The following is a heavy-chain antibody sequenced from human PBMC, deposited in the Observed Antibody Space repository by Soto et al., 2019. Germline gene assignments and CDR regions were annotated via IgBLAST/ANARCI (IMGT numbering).Heavy chain of an antibody. CDR1: GFTFSTYA. CDR2: ITGSGGST. V-gene: IGHV3-23*01. CDR3: VNGNSIYGDYGFDY. D-gene: IGHD4-17*01. J-gene: IGHJ4*02. Sequence: EVQLLESGGGLVQPGGSLRLSCAASGFTFSTYAMHWVRQAPGKGLEWVSGITGSGGSTYFADSVKGRFPISRDNSKNTLYLQMNSLRAEDTAVYYCVNGNSIYGDYGFDYWGQGILVTVSS.